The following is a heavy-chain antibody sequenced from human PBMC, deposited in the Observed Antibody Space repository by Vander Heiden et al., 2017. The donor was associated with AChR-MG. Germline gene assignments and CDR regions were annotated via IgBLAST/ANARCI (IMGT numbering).Heavy chain of an antibody. CDR2: LYYSGYT. Sequence: QLQLQESGPRLVKPSETLSLSCSVSGDSINISSYYWAWLRQPPGKVLDWIGSLYYSGYTYYNPSLKSRVTLSVDTSKTQFSLKLTSVTAADTAVYYCAIRLKIPGYCSGGSCYSKDYWGQGTLVTVSS. V-gene: IGHV4-39*01. CDR1: GDSINISSYY. D-gene: IGHD2-15*01. CDR3: AIRLKIPGYCSGGSCYSKDY. J-gene: IGHJ4*02.